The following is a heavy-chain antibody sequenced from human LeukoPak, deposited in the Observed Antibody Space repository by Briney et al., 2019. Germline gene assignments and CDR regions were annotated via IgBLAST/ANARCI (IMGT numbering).Heavy chain of an antibody. CDR1: GGSISSYY. V-gene: IGHV4-59*08. CDR3: ARRMYGSSFDY. Sequence: SETLSLTCTVSGGSISSYYWSWIRQPPGKGLEWIGYIYYSVSTNYNPSLKSRVTISVDTSKNQFSLKLTSVTAADTAVYYCARRMYGSSFDYWGQGNPGHRLL. CDR2: IYYSVST. J-gene: IGHJ4*02. D-gene: IGHD6-6*01.